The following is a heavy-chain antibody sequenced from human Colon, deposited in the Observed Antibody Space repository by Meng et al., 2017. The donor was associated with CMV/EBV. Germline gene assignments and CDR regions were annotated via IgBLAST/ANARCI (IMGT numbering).Heavy chain of an antibody. D-gene: IGHD1-14*01. CDR3: AKDGISRNGLIDPFDL. CDR2: IHGGGGAA. Sequence: GGSLRLSCAASGFPLRDFAMSWVRQAPGKGLEWVSSIHGGGGAAFYADSVKGRFTVSRDDSKGTLYLQMNSLRVEDAALYYCAKDGISRNGLIDPFDLWGQGTMVTVSS. V-gene: IGHV3-23*01. J-gene: IGHJ3*01. CDR1: GFPLRDFA.